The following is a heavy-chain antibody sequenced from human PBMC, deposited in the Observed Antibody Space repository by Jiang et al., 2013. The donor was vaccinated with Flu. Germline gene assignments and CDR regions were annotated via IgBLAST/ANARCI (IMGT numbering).Heavy chain of an antibody. V-gene: IGHV5-51*01. CDR1: GYIFTTYW. J-gene: IGHJ4*02. Sequence: GAEVKKPGESLKISCKVSGYIFTTYWIGWVRQMPGKGPEWMGFVYPGDSDARYSPSFQGQFTFSVDKSINTAYLQRSSLEASDTAIYYCARLLKPGGLDCWGQGTLVTVSS. CDR2: VYPGDSDA. CDR3: ARLLKPGGLDC. D-gene: IGHD1-14*01.